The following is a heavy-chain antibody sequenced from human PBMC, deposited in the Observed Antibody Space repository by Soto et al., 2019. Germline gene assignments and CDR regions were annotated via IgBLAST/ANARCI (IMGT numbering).Heavy chain of an antibody. CDR1: GGSISSYY. J-gene: IGHJ4*02. D-gene: IGHD5-12*01. CDR3: ARGSGPYSGYDPTPFDY. CDR2: IYYSGST. Sequence: SETLSLTCTVSGGSISSYYWSWIRQPPGKGLEWIGYIYYSGSTNYNPSLKSRVTISVDTSKNQFSLKLSSVTAADTAVYYCARGSGPYSGYDPTPFDYWGQGTLVTVSS. V-gene: IGHV4-59*01.